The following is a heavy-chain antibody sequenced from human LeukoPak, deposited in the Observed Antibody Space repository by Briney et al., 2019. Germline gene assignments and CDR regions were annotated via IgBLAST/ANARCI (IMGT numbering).Heavy chain of an antibody. CDR3: ARLSVGATHYFDY. Sequence: SETLSLTCTVSGGSISSNTYYWRWIRQPPGKGLEWIGSIYYSGSTYYNPSLKSRVTISVDTSKNQFSLKLSSVTAADTAVYYCARLSVGATHYFDYWGQGTLVTVSS. CDR2: IYYSGST. V-gene: IGHV4-39*01. D-gene: IGHD1-26*01. CDR1: GGSISSNTYY. J-gene: IGHJ4*02.